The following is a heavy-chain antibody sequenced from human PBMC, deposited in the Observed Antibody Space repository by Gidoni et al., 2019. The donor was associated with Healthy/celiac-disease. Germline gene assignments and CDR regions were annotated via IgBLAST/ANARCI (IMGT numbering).Heavy chain of an antibody. CDR2: IDPSDSYT. J-gene: IGHJ4*02. V-gene: IGHV5-10-1*01. Sequence: EVQLVQSGAEEKKPGESLRISCKGSGYSFTSYWISWVRQMPGKGLEWVGWIDPSDSYTNSSPSFQGHVTISADTSISTAYLQWSSLKASDTAMYYCARHTIQGGWSHDWGQGTLVTVSS. CDR1: GYSFTSYW. D-gene: IGHD3-3*01. CDR3: ARHTIQGGWSHD.